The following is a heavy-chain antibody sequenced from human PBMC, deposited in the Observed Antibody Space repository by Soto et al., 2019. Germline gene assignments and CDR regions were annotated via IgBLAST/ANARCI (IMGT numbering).Heavy chain of an antibody. J-gene: IGHJ4*02. CDR3: ARTIVGGVVHAFDF. CDR1: GFTFSSYA. Sequence: EVHLLESGGGLVQPGGSLRLSCAASGFTFSSYAMNWVRQAPGQGLEWVSTVSDRGGSTYYADSVQGRFTISRDNSKNTLFLHMNSLGAEDTSIYYCARTIVGGVVHAFDFWGQGTLVTVSS. CDR2: VSDRGGST. D-gene: IGHD1-26*01. V-gene: IGHV3-23*01.